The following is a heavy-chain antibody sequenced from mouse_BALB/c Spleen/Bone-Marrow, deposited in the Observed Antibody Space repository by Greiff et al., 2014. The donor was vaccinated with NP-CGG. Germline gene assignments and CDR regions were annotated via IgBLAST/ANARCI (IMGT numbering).Heavy chain of an antibody. Sequence: QVHVKQSGAELARPGASVKLSCKASGYTFTNYWMQWVKQRPGRDLEWIGAIYPGDGDSRYTQKFKGKATLTADKSSSTAYMQLNSLASEDSAVYYCARSGATATPFAYWGQGTLVTVSA. V-gene: IGHV1-87*01. CDR2: IYPGDGDS. J-gene: IGHJ3*01. CDR1: GYTFTNYW. D-gene: IGHD1-2*01. CDR3: ARSGATATPFAY.